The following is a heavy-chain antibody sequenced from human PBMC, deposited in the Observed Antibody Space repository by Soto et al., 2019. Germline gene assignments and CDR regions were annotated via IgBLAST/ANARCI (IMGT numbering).Heavy chain of an antibody. CDR2: ISATGGTY. CDR3: AQPMREVRPFNSYYYFGGVDV. CDR1: GFTFSKFV. V-gene: IGHV3-23*01. Sequence: EAQLLESGGSLVQPGKTLRLSCTASGFTFSKFVMTWVRKAPGKGLEWVAAISATGGTYYYPDSIKCGFTISRDNSINTLFLQMNTLRAEDTAAYHGAQPMREVRPFNSYYYFGGVDVWGVGTAVIVSS. J-gene: IGHJ6*04. D-gene: IGHD3-10*01.